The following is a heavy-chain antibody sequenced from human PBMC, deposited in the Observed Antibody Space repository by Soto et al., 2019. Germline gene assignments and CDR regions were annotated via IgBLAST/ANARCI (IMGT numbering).Heavy chain of an antibody. CDR3: ASKTIDDFEY. D-gene: IGHD3-3*01. V-gene: IGHV3-33*01. CDR2: IRNDGTVR. J-gene: IGHJ4*02. Sequence: GGSLRLSCAASGFTFRSYDMHWVRQAPGQGLEWVAVIRNDGTVRNYADSVKGRFTISRDNSKNKPYLEMNSLRAEDTALYYCASKTIDDFEYWGQGTLVTVSS. CDR1: GFTFRSYD.